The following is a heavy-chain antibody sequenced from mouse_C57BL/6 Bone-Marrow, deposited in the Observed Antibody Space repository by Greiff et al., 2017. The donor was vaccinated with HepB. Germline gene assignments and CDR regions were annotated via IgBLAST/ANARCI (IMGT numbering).Heavy chain of an antibody. CDR3: ARKRDGYYAWFAY. J-gene: IGHJ3*01. Sequence: QVQLQQSGPELVKPGASVKISCKASGYAFSSSWMNWVKQRPGKGLEWIGRIYPGDGATNYNGKFKGKATLTADKSSSTAYMQLSSLTSEDSAVYFCARKRDGYYAWFAYWGQGTLVTVSA. V-gene: IGHV1-82*01. CDR1: GYAFSSSW. D-gene: IGHD2-3*01. CDR2: IYPGDGAT.